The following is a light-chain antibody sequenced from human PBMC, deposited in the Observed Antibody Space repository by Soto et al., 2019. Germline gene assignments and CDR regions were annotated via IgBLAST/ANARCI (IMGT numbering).Light chain of an antibody. CDR2: GVS. CDR3: NSYTTTSTVV. V-gene: IGLV2-14*01. CDR1: SSDVGTYNY. J-gene: IGLJ3*02. Sequence: QSVLTQPASVSGSPGQSITISCTGTSSDVGTYNYVSWYQQHPGKAPKLMIYGVSNRPSGIPNRFSGSKSGNTAPLTISGLQAEDEADYYCNSYTTTSTVVFGGGTKLTVL.